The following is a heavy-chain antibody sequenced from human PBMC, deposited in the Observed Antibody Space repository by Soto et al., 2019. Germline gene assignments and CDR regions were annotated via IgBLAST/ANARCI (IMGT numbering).Heavy chain of an antibody. CDR3: ARHERVGYCSGGSCYSAVRSYYYYYMDV. CDR1: GYSFTSYW. D-gene: IGHD2-15*01. V-gene: IGHV5-51*01. J-gene: IGHJ6*03. Sequence: PGESLKISCQGSGYSFTSYWIGWVRQMPGKGLEWMGIIYPGDSDTRYSPSFQGQVTISADKSISTAYLQWSSLKASDTAMYYCARHERVGYCSGGSCYSAVRSYYYYYMDVWGKGTTVTVSS. CDR2: IYPGDSDT.